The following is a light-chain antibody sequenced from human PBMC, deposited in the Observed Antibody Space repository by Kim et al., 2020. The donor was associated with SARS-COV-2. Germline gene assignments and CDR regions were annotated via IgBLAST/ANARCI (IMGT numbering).Light chain of an antibody. CDR3: QESHSPPHT. J-gene: IGKJ2*01. Sequence: DIQMTQSPSSLSASVGDRVTITCRASQNINTYLNWYQQKPGKPPNLLIYAASSLRSGAPSRFSGSGSGTDFTLTIRRLQPEDFATYDCQESHSPPHTFGQGTKLEI. V-gene: IGKV1-39*01. CDR2: AAS. CDR1: QNINTY.